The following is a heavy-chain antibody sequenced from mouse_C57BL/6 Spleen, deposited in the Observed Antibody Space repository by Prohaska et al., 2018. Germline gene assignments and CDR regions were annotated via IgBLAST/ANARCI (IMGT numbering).Heavy chain of an antibody. D-gene: IGHD2-1*01. V-gene: IGHV11-2*01. Sequence: EVQLLETGGGLVQPGGSRGLSCEGSGFTFSGFWMSWVRQTPGKTLEWIGDINYDGSAINYAPSIKGRFTSFRDNDKSTLYLQMSNVRSEDTATYFCMRYGNNWYFDVWGTGTTVTVSS. CDR1: GFTFSGFW. CDR2: INYDGSAI. J-gene: IGHJ1*03. CDR3: MRYGNNWYFDV.